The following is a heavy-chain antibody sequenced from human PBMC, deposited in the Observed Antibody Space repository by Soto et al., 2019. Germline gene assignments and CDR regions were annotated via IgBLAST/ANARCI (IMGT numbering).Heavy chain of an antibody. V-gene: IGHV4-59*08. CDR2: FRSSGGT. J-gene: IGHJ6*02. D-gene: IGHD3-10*01. CDR1: GASISSHI. CDR3: VRQGIGVLHGLVDV. Sequence: TLSISSTVCGASISSHIFACFRQPPGKGLEWIGYFRSSGGTSYNPSLKSRVAISADTSTKQFSLRLTSVTAADTAVYYCVRQGIGVLHGLVDVCGQGSTVT.